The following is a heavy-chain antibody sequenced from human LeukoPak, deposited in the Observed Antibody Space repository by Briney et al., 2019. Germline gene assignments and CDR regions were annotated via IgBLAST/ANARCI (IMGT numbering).Heavy chain of an antibody. CDR1: GGSISSYY. CDR2: SGST. V-gene: IGHV4-59*01. J-gene: IGHJ4*02. CDR3: ARVGIDYSGNIIKYYFDY. D-gene: IGHD4-23*01. Sequence: SETLSLTCTVSGGSISSYYWSWIRQPPGRGLEWIAYSGSTNYNPSLKSRVIMSVDTSKNQFSLKLSPVTAADTAVYYCARVGIDYSGNIIKYYFDYWGQGTLVTVSS.